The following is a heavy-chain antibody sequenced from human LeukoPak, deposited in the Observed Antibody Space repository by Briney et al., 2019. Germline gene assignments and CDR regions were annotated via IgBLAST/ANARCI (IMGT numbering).Heavy chain of an antibody. V-gene: IGHV1-69*13. D-gene: IGHD2-2*01. CDR1: GGTFSSYA. J-gene: IGHJ6*04. CDR3: ARDSPDIVVVPAAWGGMDV. CDR2: IIRIFGTA. Sequence: SVKVSCKASGGTFSSYAISWVRQAPGQGREWMGGIIRIFGTANYAQKFQGRVTITADESTSPAYMELSSLRSEDTGVYYWARDSPDIVVVPAAWGGMDVWGKGTTVTVSP.